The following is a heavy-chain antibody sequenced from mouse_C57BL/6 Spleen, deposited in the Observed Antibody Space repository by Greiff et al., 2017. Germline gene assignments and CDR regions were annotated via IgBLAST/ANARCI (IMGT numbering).Heavy chain of an antibody. CDR3: TRDRNYYGSSYKRYFDV. V-gene: IGHV5-9-1*02. CDR1: GFTFSSYA. Sequence: EVMLVESGEGLVKPGGSLKLSCAASGFTFSSYAMSWVRQTPEKRLEWVAYISSGGDYIYYADTVKGRFTISRDNARNTLYLQMSSLKSEDTAMYYCTRDRNYYGSSYKRYFDVWGTGTTVTVSS. J-gene: IGHJ1*03. CDR2: ISSGGDYI. D-gene: IGHD1-1*01.